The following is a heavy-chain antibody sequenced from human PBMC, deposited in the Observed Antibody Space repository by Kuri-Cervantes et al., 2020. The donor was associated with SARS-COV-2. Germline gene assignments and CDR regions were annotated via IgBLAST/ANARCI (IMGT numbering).Heavy chain of an antibody. Sequence: ASVKVSCKASGYTFTSYDINWVRQATGQGLEWMGWMNPNSGNTGYAQKFQGRVTMTEDTSTDTAYMELSSLRSEDTAVYYCATTPIDYGDYQRYFDLWGRGTLVTVSS. J-gene: IGHJ2*01. CDR3: ATTPIDYGDYQRYFDL. CDR1: GYTFTSYD. D-gene: IGHD4-17*01. V-gene: IGHV1-8*02. CDR2: MNPNSGNT.